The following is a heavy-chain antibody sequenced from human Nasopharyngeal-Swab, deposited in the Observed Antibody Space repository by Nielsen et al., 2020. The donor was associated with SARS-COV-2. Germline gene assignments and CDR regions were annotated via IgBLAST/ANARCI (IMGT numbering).Heavy chain of an antibody. J-gene: IGHJ6*02. CDR1: GFTFSSYA. V-gene: IGHV3-30*04. CDR3: ARDPNYYGSGSHYGMDV. CDR2: ISYDGSNK. Sequence: GGSLRLSCAASGFTFSSYAMHWVRQAPGKGLEWVAVISYDGSNKYYADSVKDRFTISRDNSKNTLYLQMNSLRAEDTAVYYCARDPNYYGSGSHYGMDVWGQGTTVTVSS. D-gene: IGHD3-10*01.